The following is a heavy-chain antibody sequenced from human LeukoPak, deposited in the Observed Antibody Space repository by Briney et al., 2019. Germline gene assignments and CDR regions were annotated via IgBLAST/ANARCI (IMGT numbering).Heavy chain of an antibody. CDR2: IKQDGSEK. CDR3: ARDPTGGPQWSHWFDP. D-gene: IGHD6-19*01. V-gene: IGHV3-7*01. Sequence: PGGSLRLSCAASGFTFSSYAMSWVRQAPGKGLEWVANIKQDGSEKYYVDSVKGRFTISRDNAKNSLYLQMNSLRVEDTAVYYCARDPTGGPQWSHWFDPWGQGTLVTVSS. CDR1: GFTFSSYA. J-gene: IGHJ5*02.